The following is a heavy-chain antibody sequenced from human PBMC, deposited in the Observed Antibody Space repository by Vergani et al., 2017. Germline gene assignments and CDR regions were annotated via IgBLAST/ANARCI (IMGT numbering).Heavy chain of an antibody. CDR2: IYYSGST. CDR1: GGSFSGYY. J-gene: IGHJ6*03. V-gene: IGHV4-34*01. CDR3: ARAPRGYSGYDFSYYYYMDV. D-gene: IGHD5-12*01. Sequence: QVQLQQWGAGLLKPSETLSLTCAVYGGSFSGYYWSWIRQPPGKGLEWIGYIYYSGSTYYNPSLKSRVTISVDTSKNQFSLKLSSVTAADTAVYYCARAPRGYSGYDFSYYYYMDVWGKGTTVTVSS.